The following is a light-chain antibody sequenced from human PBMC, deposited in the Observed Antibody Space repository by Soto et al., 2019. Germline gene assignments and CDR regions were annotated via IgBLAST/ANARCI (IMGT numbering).Light chain of an antibody. CDR2: AAS. J-gene: IGKJ5*01. V-gene: IGKV1-8*01. CDR1: QGISSY. CDR3: QQLNSYPIT. Sequence: AVRMTQSPASLSASTGDRVTITCLASQGISSYLAWYQQKPGKAPKLLIYAASTLQSGVPSRFSGSGSGTDFTLTISCLQSEDFATYYCQQLNSYPITFGQGTRLE.